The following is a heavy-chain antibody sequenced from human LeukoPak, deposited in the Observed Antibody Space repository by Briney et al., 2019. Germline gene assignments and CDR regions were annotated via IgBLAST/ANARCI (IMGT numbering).Heavy chain of an antibody. CDR2: IYSGGST. Sequence: GGSLRLSCAASGWTVSSNYMSRVRQAPGKGLEWVSVIYSGGSTYYADSVKGRFTISRDNSKNTLYLQMNSLRAEDTAVYYCARDSLGEYFDYWGQGTLVTVSS. D-gene: IGHD3-16*01. V-gene: IGHV3-66*02. CDR1: GWTVSSNY. J-gene: IGHJ4*02. CDR3: ARDSLGEYFDY.